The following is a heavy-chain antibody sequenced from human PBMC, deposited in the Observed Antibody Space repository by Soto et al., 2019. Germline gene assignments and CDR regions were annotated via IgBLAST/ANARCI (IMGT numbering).Heavy chain of an antibody. CDR3: ARDTGYSYGLFDY. V-gene: IGHV1-69*13. Sequence: ASVKVSCKASGGTFSSYAISWVRQAPGQGLEWMGGIIPIFGTANYAQKFQGRVTITADESTSTAYMELSSLRSEDTVVYYCARDTGYSYGLFDYWGQGTLVTVSS. J-gene: IGHJ4*02. CDR1: GGTFSSYA. D-gene: IGHD5-18*01. CDR2: IIPIFGTA.